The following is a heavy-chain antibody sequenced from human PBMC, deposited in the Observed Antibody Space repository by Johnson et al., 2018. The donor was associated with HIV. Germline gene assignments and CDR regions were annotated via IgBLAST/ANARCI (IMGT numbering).Heavy chain of an antibody. Sequence: VQLVESGGGLVQPGGSLRLSCAASGFTFSSYWMSWVRQAPGNGLEWVANIKQEGSEKNYVAYVKGRFPLSRDNAKNSVYLQMNSLRAEDTAMYYCSRHSPRGYSGYDAFDIWGQGTMVTVS. CDR3: SRHSPRGYSGYDAFDI. CDR1: GFTFSSYW. J-gene: IGHJ3*02. CDR2: IKQEGSEK. V-gene: IGHV3-7*03. D-gene: IGHD5-12*01.